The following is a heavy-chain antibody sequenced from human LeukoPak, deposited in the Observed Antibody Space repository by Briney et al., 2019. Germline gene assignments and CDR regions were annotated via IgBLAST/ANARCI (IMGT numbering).Heavy chain of an antibody. J-gene: IGHJ4*02. CDR3: ARDRLGDGFIREFDF. Sequence: GGPLRLSCAASGFTFSSYSMNWVPQAPGKALEWVSSIGSITSFISYADSVKGRFTISRDNAKNSLDLQMNSLRAEDTAVYFCARDRLGDGFIREFDFWGQGILVTVSS. V-gene: IGHV3-21*01. CDR1: GFTFSSYS. D-gene: IGHD5-24*01. CDR2: IGSITSFI.